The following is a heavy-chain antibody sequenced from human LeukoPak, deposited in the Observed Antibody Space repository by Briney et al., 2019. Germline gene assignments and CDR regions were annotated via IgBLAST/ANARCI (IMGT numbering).Heavy chain of an antibody. CDR2: ISSDSRHS. J-gene: IGHJ4*02. V-gene: IGHV3-21*01. CDR1: GFDFNVYS. CDR3: ARSLGSSGYQDY. D-gene: IGHD3-22*01. Sequence: GGSLRLSCAASGFDFNVYSMNWIRQVPGKGLQWFSSISSDSRHSFYADSVRGRFIISRDNAKNTVYLQMNSLRAEDTAVYYCARSLGSSGYQDYWGQGTLVTVSS.